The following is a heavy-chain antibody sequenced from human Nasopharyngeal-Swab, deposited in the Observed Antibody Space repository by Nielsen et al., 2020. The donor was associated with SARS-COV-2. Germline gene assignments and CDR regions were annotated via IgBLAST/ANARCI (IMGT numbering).Heavy chain of an antibody. CDR3: ARGSVRDVVVPAAPAEYFQH. CDR2: INAGNGNT. J-gene: IGHJ1*01. V-gene: IGHV1-3*01. Sequence: ASVKVSCKASGYTFTSYAMHWVRQAPGQRLEWMGWINAGNGNTKYSQKFQGRVTITRDTSASTAYMELSSLRSEDAAVYYCARGSVRDVVVPAAPAEYFQHWGQGTLVTVSS. D-gene: IGHD2-2*01. CDR1: GYTFTSYA.